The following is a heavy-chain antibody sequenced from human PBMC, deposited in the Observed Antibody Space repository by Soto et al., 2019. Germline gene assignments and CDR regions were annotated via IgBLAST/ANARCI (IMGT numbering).Heavy chain of an antibody. D-gene: IGHD2-15*01. CDR1: GFSLNTRAVG. V-gene: IGHV2-5*01. CDR2: INWNDDE. CDR3: AHRHDLGGFDI. Sequence: ITLKESGPPLVKPTQTLTLTCTFSGFSLNTRAVGVGWIRQPPGKALEWLALINWNDDERYSPSLKDRLTITKDTSRNHVVLTMTNVDPVDTATYYCAHRHDLGGFDIWGQGTTVTVSS. J-gene: IGHJ3*02.